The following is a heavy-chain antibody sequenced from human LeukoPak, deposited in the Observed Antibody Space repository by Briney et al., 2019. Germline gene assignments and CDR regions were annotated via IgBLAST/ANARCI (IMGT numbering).Heavy chain of an antibody. V-gene: IGHV3-23*01. J-gene: IGHJ4*02. D-gene: IGHD3-16*02. Sequence: GGSLRLSCAASGFTFSSYAMSWVRQAPGKGLEWVSAISGSGGSTYYADSVKGWFTISRDNSKNTLYLQMNSLRAEDTAVYYCAKDLMITFGGVIQIDYWGQGTLVTVSS. CDR2: ISGSGGST. CDR1: GFTFSSYA. CDR3: AKDLMITFGGVIQIDY.